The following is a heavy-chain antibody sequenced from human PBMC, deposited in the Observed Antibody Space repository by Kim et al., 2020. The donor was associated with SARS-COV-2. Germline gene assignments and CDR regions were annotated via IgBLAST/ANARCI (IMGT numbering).Heavy chain of an antibody. CDR1: GGSISSGGYY. CDR3: ARGRISKGFDY. V-gene: IGHV4-31*03. CDR2: IYYSGST. Sequence: SETLSLTCTVSGGSISSGGYYWSWIRQHPGKGLEWIGYIYYSGSTYYNPSLKSRVTISVDTSKNQFSLKLSSVTAADTAVYYCARGRISKGFDYWGQGTLVTVSS. J-gene: IGHJ4*02. D-gene: IGHD2-15*01.